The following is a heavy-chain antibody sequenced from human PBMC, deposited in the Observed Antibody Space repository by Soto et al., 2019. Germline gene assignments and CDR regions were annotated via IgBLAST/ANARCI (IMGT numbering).Heavy chain of an antibody. CDR1: GFTFSSYW. D-gene: IGHD3-3*01. Sequence: GGSLRLSCAASGFTFSSYWMHWVRQAPGKGLVWVSRINSDGSSTSYADSVKGRFTISRDNAKNTLYLQMNSLRAEDTAVYFCASEPVFGVAPYHYYMAVWGKGTTVTVSS. CDR2: INSDGSST. J-gene: IGHJ6*03. CDR3: ASEPVFGVAPYHYYMAV. V-gene: IGHV3-74*01.